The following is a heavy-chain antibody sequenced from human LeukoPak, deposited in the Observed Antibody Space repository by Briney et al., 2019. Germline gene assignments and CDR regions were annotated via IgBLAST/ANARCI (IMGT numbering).Heavy chain of an antibody. V-gene: IGHV3-15*07. CDR2: IRTKSDGETV. Sequence: PGGSLRLSCAASGFSFNSYDMHWVRQAPGKGLEWVGRIRTKSDGETVDYAAPVKGRFTISRDDSKNTLFLQMNSLKTEDTAVYYCATPALGRRLYYYDYWGQGTLVTVSP. CDR1: GFSFNSYD. J-gene: IGHJ4*02. D-gene: IGHD3-16*01. CDR3: ATPALGRRLYYYDY.